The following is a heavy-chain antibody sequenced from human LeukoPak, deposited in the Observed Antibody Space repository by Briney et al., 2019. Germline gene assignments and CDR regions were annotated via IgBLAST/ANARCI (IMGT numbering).Heavy chain of an antibody. CDR2: INQDGSEK. Sequence: GGSLRLSCAASGFTFSNYWMSWVRQAPGKGLEWVAHINQDGSEKYYADSVKGRFTISRDNAKNSLYLQMNSLRAEDTAVYYCARDGGGDIVVAFAFDIWGQGTMVTVSS. CDR1: GFTFSNYW. V-gene: IGHV3-7*05. CDR3: ARDGGGDIVVAFAFDI. J-gene: IGHJ3*02. D-gene: IGHD2-15*01.